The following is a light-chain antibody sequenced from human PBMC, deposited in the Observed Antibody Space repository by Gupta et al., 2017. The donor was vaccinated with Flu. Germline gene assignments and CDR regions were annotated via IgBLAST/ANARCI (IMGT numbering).Light chain of an antibody. Sequence: SPSIRSASVGDRVTLTCRASQSISSWLAWYQQQPCKAPKLLMYRAGRLITGVPSRFSGSGSGTEFTLTINNLQADDFATYYCQQYDTYWTFGQGTKVEVK. CDR3: QQYDTYWT. V-gene: IGKV1-5*03. J-gene: IGKJ1*01. CDR1: QSISSW. CDR2: RAG.